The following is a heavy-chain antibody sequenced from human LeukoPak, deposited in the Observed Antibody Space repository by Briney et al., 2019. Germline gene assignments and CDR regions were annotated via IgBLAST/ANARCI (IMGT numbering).Heavy chain of an antibody. V-gene: IGHV3-48*03. CDR3: VREGPPQSSLYYFDY. CDR1: GFTFSSYE. D-gene: IGHD4-11*01. J-gene: IGHJ4*02. Sequence: GGSLRLSCAASGFTFSSYEMNWVRQAPGKGLEWVSYITSSGSTIYYADSVKGRFTISRDNAKNSLYLQMNSLTAEDTAVYYCVREGPPQSSLYYFDYWGQGTPVTVSS. CDR2: ITSSGSTI.